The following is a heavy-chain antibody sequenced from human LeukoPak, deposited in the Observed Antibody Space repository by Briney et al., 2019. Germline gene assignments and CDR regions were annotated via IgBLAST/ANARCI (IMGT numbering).Heavy chain of an antibody. J-gene: IGHJ6*02. D-gene: IGHD3-3*01. V-gene: IGHV1-69*13. CDR3: ARSAYYDFWSGYYMPYYGMDV. CDR1: GYTFTSYG. CDR2: IIPIFGTA. Sequence: SVKVSCKASGYTFTSYGISWVRQAPGQGLEWMGGIIPIFGTANYAQKFQGRVTITADESTSTAYMELSSLRSEDTAVYYCARSAYYDFWSGYYMPYYGMDVWGQGTTVTVSS.